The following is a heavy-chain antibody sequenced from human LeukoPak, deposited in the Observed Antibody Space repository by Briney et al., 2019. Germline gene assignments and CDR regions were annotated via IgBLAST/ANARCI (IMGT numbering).Heavy chain of an antibody. D-gene: IGHD4-17*01. Sequence: PGGSLRLSCAASGFTFSDYYMSWIRQAPGKGLEWVSYISSSGSTIYYADSVKGRFTISRDNAKNSLYLQMNSLRAEDTAVYYCARCFDYGDFWFDPWGQGTLVTVSS. CDR1: GFTFSDYY. V-gene: IGHV3-11*01. CDR3: ARCFDYGDFWFDP. J-gene: IGHJ5*02. CDR2: ISSSGSTI.